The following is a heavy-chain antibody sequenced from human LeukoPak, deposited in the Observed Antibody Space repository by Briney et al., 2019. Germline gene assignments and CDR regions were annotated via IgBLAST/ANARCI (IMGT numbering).Heavy chain of an antibody. CDR3: ARLLDNDSSGDPDTFDM. CDR1: GGSISGHF. CDR2: IHYSGRT. V-gene: IGHV4-59*11. J-gene: IGHJ3*02. D-gene: IGHD3-22*01. Sequence: SETLSLSCIVSGGSISGHFWSWVRQPPGKGLDWIAFIHYSGRTKYNPTLQSRVTISIDTTENNFSLKLTSVTAADTAVYYCARLLDNDSSGDPDTFDMWGQGTVVSVSS.